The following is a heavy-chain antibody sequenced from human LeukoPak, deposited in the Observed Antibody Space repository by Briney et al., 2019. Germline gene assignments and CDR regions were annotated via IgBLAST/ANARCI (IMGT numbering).Heavy chain of an antibody. CDR1: GYTFTDYY. V-gene: IGHV1-2*02. CDR2: INPNSGDT. Sequence: ASVTVSCKASGYTFTDYYLHWMRQAPGQGFEWMGWINPNSGDTNYAQKFQGRVTMTRDTSISTAHMEMSRLRSDDTAVYYCARANFLYCSSTTCLFDYWGQGTLVTVSS. D-gene: IGHD2-2*01. J-gene: IGHJ4*02. CDR3: ARANFLYCSSTTCLFDY.